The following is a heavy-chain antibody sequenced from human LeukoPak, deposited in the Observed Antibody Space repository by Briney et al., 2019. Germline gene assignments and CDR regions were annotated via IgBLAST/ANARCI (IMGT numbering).Heavy chain of an antibody. J-gene: IGHJ4*02. V-gene: IGHV1-2*02. Sequence: ASVKVSCKASGYTFTGYYMHWVRQAPGQGLEWMGWINPNSGGTNYAQKFQGRVTMTRDTSISTAYMELSRLRSDDTAVYYCARDQLRLDEDYGDYVYYFDYWGQGTLVTVPS. CDR2: INPNSGGT. D-gene: IGHD4-17*01. CDR3: ARDQLRLDEDYGDYVYYFDY. CDR1: GYTFTGYY.